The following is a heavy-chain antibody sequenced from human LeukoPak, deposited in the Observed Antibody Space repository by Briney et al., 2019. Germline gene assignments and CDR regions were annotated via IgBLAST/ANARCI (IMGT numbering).Heavy chain of an antibody. V-gene: IGHV1-46*01. CDR3: ARDVGITVADSFDP. J-gene: IGHJ5*02. CDR1: GYTFTSYY. CDR2: INPSGGST. D-gene: IGHD6-19*01. Sequence: GASVKVSCKASGYTFTSYYMHWVRQAPGQGLEWMGIINPSGGSTSYAQKFQGRVTMTRDMSTSTVYMELRGLRSDDTAMYYCARDVGITVADSFDPWGQGTLVTVSS.